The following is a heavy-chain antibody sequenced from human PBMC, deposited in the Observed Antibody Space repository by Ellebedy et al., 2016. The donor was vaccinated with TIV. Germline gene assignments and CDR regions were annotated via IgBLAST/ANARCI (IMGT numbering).Heavy chain of an antibody. CDR3: ASIRTENDY. D-gene: IGHD3-10*01. CDR1: GFTVSSSY. CDR2: ISAGGNT. V-gene: IGHV3-53*01. J-gene: IGHJ4*02. Sequence: GGSLRLSCAASGFTVSSSYMNWVRQAPGKGLEWVSGISAGGNTYYADSVKGRFIISRDNSKNTLFLQMNSLRAEDTAVYYCASIRTENDYWGQGTLVTVSS.